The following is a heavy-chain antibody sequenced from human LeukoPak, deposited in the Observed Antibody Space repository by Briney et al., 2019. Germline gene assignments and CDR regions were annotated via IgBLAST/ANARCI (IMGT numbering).Heavy chain of an antibody. Sequence: SETLSLTCTVSGGSISSSSYYWGWIRQPPGKGLEWIGSIYYSGSTYYNPSLKSRVTISVDTSKNQFSLKLSSVTAADTAVYYCARPRWFGELYFDYWGQGTLVTVSS. CDR2: IYYSGST. D-gene: IGHD3-10*01. J-gene: IGHJ4*02. CDR3: ARPRWFGELYFDY. CDR1: GGSISSSSYY. V-gene: IGHV4-39*01.